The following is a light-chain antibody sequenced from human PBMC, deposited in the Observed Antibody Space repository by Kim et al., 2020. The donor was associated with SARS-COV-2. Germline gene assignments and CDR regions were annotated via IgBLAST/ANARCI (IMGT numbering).Light chain of an antibody. Sequence: GQKVTISCSGRNSNIGKNYVSWDQQHPGTAPKLLIYDNDKRHSGIPDRFSGSKSGTSATLDITGLQTGCKADYYCATWDNCLNGLVFGGGTQLTVL. V-gene: IGLV1-51*01. CDR3: ATWDNCLNGLV. CDR2: DND. CDR1: NSNIGKNY. J-gene: IGLJ2*01.